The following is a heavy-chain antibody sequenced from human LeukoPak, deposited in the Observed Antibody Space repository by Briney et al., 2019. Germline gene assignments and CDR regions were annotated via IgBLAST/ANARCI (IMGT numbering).Heavy chain of an antibody. CDR3: ASSFSVPDSEGAFDI. CDR2: ISYDGSNK. J-gene: IGHJ3*02. D-gene: IGHD2-21*02. CDR1: GFTFSSSA. V-gene: IGHV3-30*04. Sequence: SGESLRLSCAASGFTFSSSAMHWVRQAPGKGLEWVAVISYDGSNKYYADSVKGRFTISRDNSKNTLYLQVNSLRAEDTAVYSCASSFSVPDSEGAFDIWGQGTMVTVSS.